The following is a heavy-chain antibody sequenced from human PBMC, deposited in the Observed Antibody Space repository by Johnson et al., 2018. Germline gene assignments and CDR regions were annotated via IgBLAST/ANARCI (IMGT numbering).Heavy chain of an antibody. J-gene: IGHJ4*02. D-gene: IGHD2-2*02. CDR2: ISSSGTTI. CDR1: GFTFSDYY. CDR3: ARGGGYCSDSSCYRVY. Sequence: QVQLVESGGGLVRPGGSLSLSCAASGFTFSDYYMSWIRQTPGKGLEWVSYISSSGTTIYYADSVKGRFTISRDNAKHSLLLQMNSLSAEDTAVYYCARGGGYCSDSSCYRVYWGQGTLVTVSS. V-gene: IGHV3-11*01.